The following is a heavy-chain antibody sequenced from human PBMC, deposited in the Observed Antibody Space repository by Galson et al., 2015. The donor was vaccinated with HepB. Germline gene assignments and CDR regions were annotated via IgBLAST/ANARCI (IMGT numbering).Heavy chain of an antibody. D-gene: IGHD6-25*01. CDR3: ARELRIAAAGTGSYYHYDMDV. V-gene: IGHV3-7*03. J-gene: IGHJ6*02. CDR1: GFTFSSYW. CDR2: LKQDGSEK. Sequence: SLRLSCAASGFTFSSYWMSWVRQAPGKGLEWVANLKQDGSEKDYVDSVKGRFTISRDNAKNSLYLQMNSLRAEDTAVYYCARELRIAAAGTGSYYHYDMDVWGQGTTVTVSS.